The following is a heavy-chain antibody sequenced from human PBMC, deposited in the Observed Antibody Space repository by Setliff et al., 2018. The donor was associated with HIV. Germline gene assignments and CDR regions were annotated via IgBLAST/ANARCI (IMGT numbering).Heavy chain of an antibody. CDR3: ARPTKLYYYDNYGYGGFDI. Sequence: LRLSCAASGFTFTSYSLNWVRQAPGKGLEWVSCISSSGSYIYYADSVKGRFTISRDNAKNSLYLQMDGLRAEDTAVYYCARPTKLYYYDNYGYGGFDIWGQGTMVTVSS. J-gene: IGHJ3*02. CDR1: GFTFTSYS. V-gene: IGHV3-21*01. CDR2: ISSSGSYI. D-gene: IGHD3-22*01.